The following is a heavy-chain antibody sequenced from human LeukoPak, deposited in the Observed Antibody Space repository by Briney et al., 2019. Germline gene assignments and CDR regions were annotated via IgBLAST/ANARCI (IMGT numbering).Heavy chain of an antibody. Sequence: GGSLRLSCAASGFTFSSYWMHWVRQAPGKGLVWVPRINSDGSSITYADSVKGRFTISRDNAKNTLYLQMNSLRVEDTAVHYCAREGRVSGYDFDCWGQGTLVTVSS. CDR1: GFTFSSYW. CDR3: AREGRVSGYDFDC. V-gene: IGHV3-74*03. J-gene: IGHJ4*02. CDR2: INSDGSSI. D-gene: IGHD5-12*01.